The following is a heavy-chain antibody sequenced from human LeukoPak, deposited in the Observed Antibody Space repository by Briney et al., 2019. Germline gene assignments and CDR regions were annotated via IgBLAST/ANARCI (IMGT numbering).Heavy chain of an antibody. Sequence: GGSLRLSCAASGFTFDDYAMHWVRQAPGKGLEGVSGISWNSGSIGYADSVKGRFTISRDNAKNSLYLQMNSLRAEDTALYYCAKASRKLLWFGELTDDAFDIWGQGTMVTVSS. CDR3: AKASRKLLWFGELTDDAFDI. CDR1: GFTFDDYA. D-gene: IGHD3-10*01. V-gene: IGHV3-9*01. J-gene: IGHJ3*02. CDR2: ISWNSGSI.